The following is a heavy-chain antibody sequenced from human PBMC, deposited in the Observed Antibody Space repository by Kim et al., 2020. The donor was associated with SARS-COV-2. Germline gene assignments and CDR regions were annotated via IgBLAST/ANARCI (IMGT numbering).Heavy chain of an antibody. D-gene: IGHD4-17*01. V-gene: IGHV5-10-1*01. Sequence: NYSPSFQGHVTISADKSISTAYLQWSSLKASDTAMYYCARVATVTTNHRPWGQGTLVTVSS. J-gene: IGHJ5*02. CDR3: ARVATVTTNHRP.